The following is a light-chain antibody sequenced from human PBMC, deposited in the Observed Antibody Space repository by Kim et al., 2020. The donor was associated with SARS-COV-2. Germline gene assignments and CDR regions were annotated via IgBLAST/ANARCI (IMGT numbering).Light chain of an antibody. CDR2: WAS. V-gene: IGKV4-1*01. CDR1: QSVLYSSNNKNY. Sequence: ATINCKSSQSVLYSSNNKNYFAWYQQKPGQSPKLLIYWASTRASGVPDRFSGSGSGTDFTLTISSLQAEDVAVYYCQQYYDTPLTFGGGTKVDIK. CDR3: QQYYDTPLT. J-gene: IGKJ4*01.